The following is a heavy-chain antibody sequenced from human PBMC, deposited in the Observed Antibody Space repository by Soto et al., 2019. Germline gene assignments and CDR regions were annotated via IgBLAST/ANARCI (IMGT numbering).Heavy chain of an antibody. CDR1: GFTFSTYV. D-gene: IGHD2-15*01. J-gene: IGHJ6*02. V-gene: IGHV3-30*09. CDR3: AIDIDWSGGSCRIGPDYYYCGLQF. CDR2: ISYDGSNE. Sequence: QVQLVESGGGVVQPGRSLRLSCAASGFTFSTYVMHWVRQAPGKGLEWAAVISYDGSNEYYADSVKGRFAISRDNSKSTRYLQINSLGAEDTAVYYCAIDIDWSGGSCRIGPDYYYCGLQFWGQGTTVTVSS.